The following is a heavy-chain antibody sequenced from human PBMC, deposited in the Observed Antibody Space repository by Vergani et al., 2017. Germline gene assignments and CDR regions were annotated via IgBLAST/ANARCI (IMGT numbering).Heavy chain of an antibody. CDR2: ISGSGGST. CDR3: AKVVSSGAFDYYYYGMDV. CDR1: GFTFSSYA. D-gene: IGHD6-19*01. Sequence: EVQLLESGGGLVQPGGSLRLSCAASGFTFSSYAMSWVRQAPGKGLEWVSAISGSGGSTYYADSVKGRFTISRDNSKNTLYLQMHGLRAEDTAVYYCAKVVSSGAFDYYYYGMDVWGQGTTVTVSS. V-gene: IGHV3-23*01. J-gene: IGHJ6*02.